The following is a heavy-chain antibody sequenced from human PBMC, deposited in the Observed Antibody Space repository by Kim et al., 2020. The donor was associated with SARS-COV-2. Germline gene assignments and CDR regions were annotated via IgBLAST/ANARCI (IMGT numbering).Heavy chain of an antibody. CDR2: IIPIFGTA. J-gene: IGHJ4*02. V-gene: IGHV1-69*13. CDR3: ARDLLDIAAAGTTSYFDY. CDR1: GGTFSSYA. Sequence: SVKVSCKASGGTFSSYAISWVRQAPGQGLEWMGGIIPIFGTANYAQKFQGRVTITADESTSTAYMELSSLRSEDTAVYYCARDLLDIAAAGTTSYFDYWGQGTLVTVSS. D-gene: IGHD6-13*01.